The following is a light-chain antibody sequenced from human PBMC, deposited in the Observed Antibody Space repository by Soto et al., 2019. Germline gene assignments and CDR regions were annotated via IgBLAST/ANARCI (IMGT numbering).Light chain of an antibody. J-gene: IGLJ2*01. CDR1: SGHSRYA. V-gene: IGLV4-69*01. Sequence: QPVLTQLPSASASLGASVKLTCTLSSGHSRYAIAWHQQQPEKGPRYLMKVTSDGSHIKGDGIPDRFSGSSSGAERYLTISSVQSEDEADYYSQTWGTGLVVFGGGTKLTVL. CDR3: QTWGTGLVV. CDR2: VTSDGSH.